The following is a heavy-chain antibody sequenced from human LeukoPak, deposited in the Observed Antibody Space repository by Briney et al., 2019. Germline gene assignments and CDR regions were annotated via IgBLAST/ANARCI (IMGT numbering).Heavy chain of an antibody. CDR2: INPSGGST. J-gene: IGHJ4*02. CDR3: AKEYRDYDSNDY. Sequence: GASVKVSCKASGYTFTSYYMHWVRQAPGQGLEWMGIINPSGGSTSYAQKFQGRVTMTRDMSTSTVYMELSSLRSEDTAVYYCAKEYRDYDSNDYWGQGTLVTVSS. D-gene: IGHD3-22*01. CDR1: GYTFTSYY. V-gene: IGHV1-46*01.